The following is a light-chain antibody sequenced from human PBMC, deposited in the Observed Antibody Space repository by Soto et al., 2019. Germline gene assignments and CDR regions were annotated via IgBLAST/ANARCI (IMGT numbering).Light chain of an antibody. CDR2: AAS. V-gene: IGKV1-39*01. CDR3: QQTYSTPPT. Sequence: DIQMTQSPSSLSASVGDRVTITCRASQSISTYLNWYQQKAGLAPKLLIYAASSLQSGVPSRFSGSGSGTDFTLTISSLQPEHFATYYCQQTYSTPPTFGQGTKVDIK. CDR1: QSISTY. J-gene: IGKJ1*01.